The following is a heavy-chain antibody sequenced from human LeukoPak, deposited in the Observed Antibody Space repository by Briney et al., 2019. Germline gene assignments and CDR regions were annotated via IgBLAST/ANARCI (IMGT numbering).Heavy chain of an antibody. Sequence: GGSLRLSCAASGFTFSSYSMNWVRQAPGKGLEWVSYISSSSSTIYYADSVKGRFTISRDNSKNTLYLQMNSLRAEDTAVYYCAKDREQLWSRTNFDYWGQGTPVTVSS. J-gene: IGHJ4*02. V-gene: IGHV3-48*01. CDR3: AKDREQLWSRTNFDY. D-gene: IGHD5-18*01. CDR1: GFTFSSYS. CDR2: ISSSSSTI.